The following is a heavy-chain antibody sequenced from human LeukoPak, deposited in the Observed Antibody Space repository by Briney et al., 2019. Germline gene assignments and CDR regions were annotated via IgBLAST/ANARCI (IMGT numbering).Heavy chain of an antibody. CDR2: IYTSGST. J-gene: IGHJ3*02. D-gene: IGHD2-21*02. CDR3: AREPLYCGGDCYSEAFDI. CDR1: GDSISSGSYY. V-gene: IGHV4-61*02. Sequence: SETLSLTCTVSGDSISSGSYYWSWIRQPAGKGLEWIGRIYTSGSTNYNPSLKSRVTISVDTSKNQFSLKLSSVTAADTAVYYCAREPLYCGGDCYSEAFDIWGQGTMVTVSS.